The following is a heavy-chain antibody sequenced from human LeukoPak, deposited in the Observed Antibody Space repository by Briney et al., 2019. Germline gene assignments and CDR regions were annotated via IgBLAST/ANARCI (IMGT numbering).Heavy chain of an antibody. J-gene: IGHJ6*03. V-gene: IGHV4-59*01. Sequence: SETLSLTCTVSGGSISSYYWSWIRQPPGKGMEWIGYTYFSGSTNYNPSLKSRVTISVDTSKNQFSLKLSSVNAADTAVYYCARDKCSSGPTHYYYMDVWGKGTTVTVSS. CDR3: ARDKCSSGPTHYYYMDV. D-gene: IGHD6-19*01. CDR1: GGSISSYY. CDR2: TYFSGST.